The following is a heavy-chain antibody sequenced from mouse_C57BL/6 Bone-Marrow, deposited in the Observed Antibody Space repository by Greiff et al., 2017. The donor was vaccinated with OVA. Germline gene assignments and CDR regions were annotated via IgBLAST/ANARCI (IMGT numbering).Heavy chain of an antibody. CDR3: AHGSSYGWYFDV. D-gene: IGHD1-1*01. J-gene: IGHJ1*03. CDR1: GFNIKDYY. V-gene: IGHV14-2*01. CDR2: IDPEDGET. Sequence: VQLKESGAELVKPGASVKLSCTASGFNIKDYYMHWVKQRTEQGLEWIGRIDPEDGETKYAPKFQGKATITADTSSNTAYLQLSSLTSDDTAVYYCAHGSSYGWYFDVWGTGTTVTVSS.